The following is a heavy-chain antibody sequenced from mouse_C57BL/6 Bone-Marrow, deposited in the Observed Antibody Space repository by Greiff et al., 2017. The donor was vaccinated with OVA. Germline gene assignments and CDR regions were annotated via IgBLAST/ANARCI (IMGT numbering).Heavy chain of an antibody. CDR1: GYTFTDYN. J-gene: IGHJ3*01. Sequence: EVKLMESGPELVKPGASVKIPCKASGYTFTDYNMDWVKQSHGKSLEWIGDINPNNGGTIYNQKFKGKATLTVDKSSSTAYMELRSLTSEDTAVYYCARGGYDGRFAYWGQGTLVTVSA. D-gene: IGHD2-2*01. CDR3: ARGGYDGRFAY. CDR2: INPNNGGT. V-gene: IGHV1-18*01.